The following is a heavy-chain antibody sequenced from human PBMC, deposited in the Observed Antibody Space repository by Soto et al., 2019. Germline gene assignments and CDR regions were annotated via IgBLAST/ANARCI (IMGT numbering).Heavy chain of an antibody. Sequence: SETLSLTCTVSGVSNSSYYWGWIRQPPGKGLEWIGYMSYSGSTTYNPSLKSRVTISVDTSKNQFSLKLSSVTAADTAVYYCARDCSGGSCSDAFDIWGQGTMVTVSS. CDR1: GVSNSSYY. V-gene: IGHV4-59*01. CDR2: MSYSGST. CDR3: ARDCSGGSCSDAFDI. J-gene: IGHJ3*02. D-gene: IGHD2-15*01.